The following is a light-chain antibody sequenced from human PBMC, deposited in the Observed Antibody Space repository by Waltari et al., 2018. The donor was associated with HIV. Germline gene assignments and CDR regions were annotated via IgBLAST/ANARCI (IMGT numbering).Light chain of an antibody. CDR2: AAS. CDR3: QQANSFPIT. J-gene: IGKJ5*01. CDR1: QGISSL. V-gene: IGKV1D-12*01. Sequence: DIQMTQSPSSVSASVGDRITITCRASQGISSLLACYQQKPGKAPKLLIDAASSLQSGVPSRFSGSGSGTDFTLTISSLQPEDFATYYCQQANSFPITFGQGTRLEIK.